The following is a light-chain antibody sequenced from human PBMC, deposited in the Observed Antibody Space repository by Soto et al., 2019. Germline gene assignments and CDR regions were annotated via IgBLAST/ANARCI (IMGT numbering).Light chain of an antibody. CDR1: SSDVGGYNY. CDR2: DVT. CDR3: NSYKGSATPYV. V-gene: IGLV2-14*03. Sequence: QSALTQPASVSGSPGQSITISCTGTSSDVGGYNYVSWYQHHPDKAPKLVIYDVTNRPSGVSNRFSGSKAGNTASLTISGLQAEDEADYYCNSYKGSATPYVFGTGTKVTVL. J-gene: IGLJ1*01.